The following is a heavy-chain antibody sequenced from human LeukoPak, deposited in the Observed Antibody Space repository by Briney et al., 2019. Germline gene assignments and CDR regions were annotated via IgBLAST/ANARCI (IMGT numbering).Heavy chain of an antibody. CDR2: ISGSGGST. Sequence: PGGSLRLSCAASGFTFSSYAMSWVRQAPGKGLEWVSAISGSGGSTYYADSVKGRFTISRDNSKNTLYLQMNSLRAEDTAVYYCAKDSWDIVVVPDVMVDYWGQGTLVTVSS. CDR3: AKDSWDIVVVPDVMVDY. J-gene: IGHJ4*02. V-gene: IGHV3-23*01. CDR1: GFTFSSYA. D-gene: IGHD2-2*01.